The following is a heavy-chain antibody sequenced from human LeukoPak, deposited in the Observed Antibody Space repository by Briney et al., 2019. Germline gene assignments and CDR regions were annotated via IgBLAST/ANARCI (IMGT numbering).Heavy chain of an antibody. D-gene: IGHD6-13*01. CDR3: ARVAAAGTRLDY. Sequence: ASVKVSCKASGYTFTSYYMHWVRQAPGQGLEWMGIINPSGGSTSYAQKFQGRVTMTRDTSTSTVYMELSSLRSEDTVVYYCARVAAAGTRLDYWGQGTLVTVSS. J-gene: IGHJ4*02. CDR2: INPSGGST. V-gene: IGHV1-46*01. CDR1: GYTFTSYY.